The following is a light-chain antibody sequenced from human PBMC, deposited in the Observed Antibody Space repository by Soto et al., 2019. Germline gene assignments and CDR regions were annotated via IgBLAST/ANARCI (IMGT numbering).Light chain of an antibody. CDR2: EVN. J-gene: IGLJ1*01. Sequence: QSVLTQPPSASGSPAQSVAISCTGTSSDVGGYNYVSWYQQHPGKPPKLMIYEVNKRPSGVPDRFSGSKSGNTASLTVSGLQAEDEADYYCSSYAGSSNVFGTGTKVTVL. CDR3: SSYAGSSNV. V-gene: IGLV2-8*01. CDR1: SSDVGGYNY.